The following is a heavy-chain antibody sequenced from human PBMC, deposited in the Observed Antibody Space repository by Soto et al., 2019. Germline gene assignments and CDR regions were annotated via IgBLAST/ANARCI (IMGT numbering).Heavy chain of an antibody. Sequence: GESLKISCKGSGYSFTSYWISWVRQMPGKGLEWMGRIDPSDSYTNYSPSFQGHVTISADKSISTAYLQWSSLKASDIAMYYCARHVAYDSSGYYLYYYYYGMDVWGQGTTVTVSS. CDR1: GYSFTSYW. CDR2: IDPSDSYT. CDR3: ARHVAYDSSGYYLYYYYYGMDV. V-gene: IGHV5-10-1*01. J-gene: IGHJ6*02. D-gene: IGHD3-22*01.